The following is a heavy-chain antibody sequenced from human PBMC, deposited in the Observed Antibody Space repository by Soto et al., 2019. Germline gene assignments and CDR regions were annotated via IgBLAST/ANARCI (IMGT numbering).Heavy chain of an antibody. J-gene: IGHJ6*02. D-gene: IGHD3-22*01. CDR2: IYYSGST. Sequence: SETLSLTCTVSGGSISSSSYYWGWIRQHPGKGLEWIGSIYYSGSTYYNPSLKSRVTISVDTSKNQFSLKLSSVTAADTAVYYCARRLYYDSSGFEGGGMDFWGQGPTGTVSS. CDR3: ARRLYYDSSGFEGGGMDF. V-gene: IGHV4-39*01. CDR1: GGSISSSSYY.